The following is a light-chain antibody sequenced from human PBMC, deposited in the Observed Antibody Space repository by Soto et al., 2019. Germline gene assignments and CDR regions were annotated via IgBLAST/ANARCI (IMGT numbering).Light chain of an antibody. CDR2: GAS. CDR1: QSARSNY. Sequence: EIVLAQSPGTLSLSPGERATLSCRASQSARSNYLAWFQQKPGQAPRLLIFGASSRATGIPDRFSGSGSGTDFTLTISRLEPEDFAVYYCQQYGSSTWTFGQGTKVDIK. CDR3: QQYGSSTWT. V-gene: IGKV3-20*01. J-gene: IGKJ1*01.